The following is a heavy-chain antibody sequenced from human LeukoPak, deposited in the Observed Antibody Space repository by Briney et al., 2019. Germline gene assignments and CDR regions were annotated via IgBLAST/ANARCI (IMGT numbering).Heavy chain of an antibody. D-gene: IGHD2-2*01. V-gene: IGHV4-59*01. CDR3: ARERPPYQLGAFDI. CDR2: IYYSGST. CDR1: GRSISSYY. Sequence: SETLSLTCTVSGRSISSYYWSWVRQPPGKGLEWIGYIYYSGSTNYNPSLKSRVTISLDTSKNQFSLKLSSVTAADTAVAYCARERPPYQLGAFDIWRQETMVTVSS. J-gene: IGHJ3*02.